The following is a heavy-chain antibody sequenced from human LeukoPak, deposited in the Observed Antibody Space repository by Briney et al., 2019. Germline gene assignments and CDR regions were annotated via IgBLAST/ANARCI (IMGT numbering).Heavy chain of an antibody. D-gene: IGHD2-21*02. CDR3: ARCRGGGDCPGAFDI. J-gene: IGHJ3*02. Sequence: PGGSLRLSCAASGFTFSSYSMNWVRQAPGKGLEWVSSITSSSSYIYYADSVKGRFTISRDNAKNSLYLQMNSLRAEDTAVYYCARCRGGGDCPGAFDIWGQGTMVTVSS. CDR2: ITSSSSYI. CDR1: GFTFSSYS. V-gene: IGHV3-21*01.